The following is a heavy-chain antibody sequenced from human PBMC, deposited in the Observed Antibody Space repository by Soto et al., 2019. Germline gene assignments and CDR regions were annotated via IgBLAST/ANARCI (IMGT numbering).Heavy chain of an antibody. V-gene: IGHV1-69*02. D-gene: IGHD3-10*01. CDR3: ATSYGSGYRAFDY. CDR2: INPILSMS. Sequence: QVQLVQSGAEVKKPGSSVKVSYKASGDTFSFYTINWVRQAPGLGLEWVGRINPILSMSNYAQKFQGRVTMTADKXTTTAYMELRSLRSEDTAMYYCATSYGSGYRAFDYWGQGALVTVSS. J-gene: IGHJ4*02. CDR1: GDTFSFYT.